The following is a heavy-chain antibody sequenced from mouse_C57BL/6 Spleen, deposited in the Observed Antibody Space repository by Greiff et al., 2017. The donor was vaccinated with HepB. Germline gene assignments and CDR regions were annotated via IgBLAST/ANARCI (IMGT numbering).Heavy chain of an antibody. D-gene: IGHD2-1*01. J-gene: IGHJ2*01. Sequence: VHLVESGAELVKPGASVKMSCKASGYTFTTYPIEWMKQNHGKSLEWIGNFHPYNDDTKYNEKFKGKATLTVEKSSSTVYLELSRLTSDDSAVYYCATIIYYGNHYFDYWGQGTTLTVSS. V-gene: IGHV1-47*01. CDR3: ATIIYYGNHYFDY. CDR2: FHPYNDDT. CDR1: GYTFTTYP.